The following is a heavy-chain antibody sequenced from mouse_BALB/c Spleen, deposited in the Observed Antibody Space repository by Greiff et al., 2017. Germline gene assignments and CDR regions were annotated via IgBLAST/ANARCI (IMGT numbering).Heavy chain of an antibody. Sequence: QVQLQQPGAELVKPGASVKMSCKASGYTFTSYNMHWVKQTPGQGLEWIGAIYPGNGDTSYNQKFKGKATLTADKSSSTASMQLSSLTSEDSAVYYCARSDGYLFAYWGQGTLVTVSA. V-gene: IGHV1-12*01. D-gene: IGHD2-3*01. CDR3: ARSDGYLFAY. CDR2: IYPGNGDT. J-gene: IGHJ3*01. CDR1: GYTFTSYN.